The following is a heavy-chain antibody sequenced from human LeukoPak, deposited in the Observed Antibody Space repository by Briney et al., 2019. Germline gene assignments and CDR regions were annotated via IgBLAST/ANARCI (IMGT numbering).Heavy chain of an antibody. J-gene: IGHJ4*02. CDR2: IYYSGST. CDR1: GGSISSYY. CDR3: ARGSGWYGY. Sequence: SETLSLICTVSGGSISSYYWSWIRQPPGKGLEWIGYIYYSGSTNYNPSLKSRVTISVDTSKNQFSLKLSSVTAADTAVYYCARGSGWYGYWGQGTLVTVSS. V-gene: IGHV4-59*01. D-gene: IGHD6-19*01.